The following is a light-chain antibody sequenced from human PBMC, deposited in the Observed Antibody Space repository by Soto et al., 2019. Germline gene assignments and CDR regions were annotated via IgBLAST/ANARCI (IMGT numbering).Light chain of an antibody. CDR3: QQLNSYPFT. CDR2: AAS. J-gene: IGKJ4*01. Sequence: DIQLTQSPSFLSASVGDRVTITCRASQGISSYLAWYQQKPGKAPKLLIYAASTLQSGVPSRFSGSRSGTEFTLTISSLQPEDFATYYCQQLNSYPFTFGGGTKGEIK. CDR1: QGISSY. V-gene: IGKV1-9*01.